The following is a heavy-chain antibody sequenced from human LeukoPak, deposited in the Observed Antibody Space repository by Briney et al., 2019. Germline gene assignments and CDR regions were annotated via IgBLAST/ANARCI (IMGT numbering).Heavy chain of an antibody. CDR2: INPNSGGT. D-gene: IGHD4-17*01. CDR3: ARVSTTVTTEDAFDI. V-gene: IGHV1-2*02. J-gene: IGHJ3*02. CDR1: GGTFSSYA. Sequence: GASVKVSCKASGGTFSSYAISWVRQAPGQGLEWMGWINPNSGGTNYAQKFQGRVTMTRDTSISTAYMELSRLRSDDTAVYYCARVSTTVTTEDAFDIWGQGTMVTVSS.